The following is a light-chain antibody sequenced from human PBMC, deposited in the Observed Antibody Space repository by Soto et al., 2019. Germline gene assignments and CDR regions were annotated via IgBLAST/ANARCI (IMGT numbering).Light chain of an antibody. CDR3: RQYAGSPET. CDR2: DAS. V-gene: IGKV3-20*01. CDR1: RGISSN. J-gene: IGKJ1*01. Sequence: IVMSQSPGTLSVSPGERATLSCRASRGISSNLAWYQQKPGQAPRLLIYDASNRATGIPARFSGSGSGTDFTLTINRLEPEDFAVYYCRQYAGSPETFGQGTKVDVK.